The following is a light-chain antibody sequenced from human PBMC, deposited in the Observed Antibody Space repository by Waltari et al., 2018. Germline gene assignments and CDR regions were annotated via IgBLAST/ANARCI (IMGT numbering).Light chain of an antibody. CDR1: SSDVGTYNY. Sequence: QSALTQPASVSGSPGQSITISCTGTSSDVGTYNYVSWYQQHPGKAPKLLIYDVSYRPSGVSYSFSGATSGNTASLTISGLQAEDEADYYCSSYITTNTLELFGGGTSLPVL. V-gene: IGLV2-14*03. CDR2: DVS. CDR3: SSYITTNTLEL. J-gene: IGLJ3*02.